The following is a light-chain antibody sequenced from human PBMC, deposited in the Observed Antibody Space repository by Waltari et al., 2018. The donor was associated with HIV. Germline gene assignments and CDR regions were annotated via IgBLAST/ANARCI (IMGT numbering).Light chain of an antibody. CDR3: CSYVGVVNSFVL. V-gene: IGLV2-23*02. CDR1: SRNL. J-gene: IGLJ2*01. Sequence: QSALTQPASVSGSPGQSITLSCTGTSRNLVSCYQQHPGKAPKLIIYEVSKRPSGVSDRFSASKSGNTASLTISGLQAEDEADYHCCSYVGVVNSFVLFGGGTKLTVL. CDR2: EVS.